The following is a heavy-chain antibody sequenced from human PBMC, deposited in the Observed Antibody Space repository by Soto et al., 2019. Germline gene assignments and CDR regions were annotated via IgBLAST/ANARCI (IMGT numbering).Heavy chain of an antibody. CDR2: IYYSGST. D-gene: IGHD4-17*01. Sequence: SETLSLTCTVSGGSISSYYWSWIRQPPGKGLEWIGYIYYSGSTNYNPSLKSRVTISVDTSKNQFSLKLSSVTAADTAVYYCARYMTTVTTRFDYYYYYGMDVRGQGTTVTVSS. J-gene: IGHJ6*02. CDR3: ARYMTTVTTRFDYYYYYGMDV. CDR1: GGSISSYY. V-gene: IGHV4-59*01.